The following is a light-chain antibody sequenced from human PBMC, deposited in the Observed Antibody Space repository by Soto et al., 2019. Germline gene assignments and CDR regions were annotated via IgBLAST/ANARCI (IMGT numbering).Light chain of an antibody. Sequence: EIVLTQSPGSLSLSPGQRATLSCRASQSVDTTFFAWYQKKPGQAPRLLIYGASKRATGIPDRFSGSGSGTDFTLIISRLEPEDFAVYYCQQYGSSSFTFGPGTKVDIK. V-gene: IGKV3-20*01. J-gene: IGKJ3*01. CDR1: QSVDTTF. CDR3: QQYGSSSFT. CDR2: GAS.